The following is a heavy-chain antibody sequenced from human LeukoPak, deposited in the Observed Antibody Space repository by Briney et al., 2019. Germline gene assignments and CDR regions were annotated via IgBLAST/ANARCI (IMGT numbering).Heavy chain of an antibody. D-gene: IGHD3-10*01. CDR1: GFIFSSYG. Sequence: GRSLRLSCAASGFIFSSYGMHWGRQAPGKGLEWVAVISYDGGNKYYADSVKGRFTISRDNSKNTLYLQMNSLRAEDTAVYYCAKEGSGEFHFDNWGQGTLVTVSS. CDR2: ISYDGGNK. CDR3: AKEGSGEFHFDN. J-gene: IGHJ4*02. V-gene: IGHV3-30*18.